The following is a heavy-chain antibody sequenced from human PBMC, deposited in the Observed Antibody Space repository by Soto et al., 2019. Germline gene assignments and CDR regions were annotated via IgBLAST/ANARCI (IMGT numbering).Heavy chain of an antibody. Sequence: GPSVKVSCKASGGTFSIYGFSWVRQAPGQGPEWIGGIIPILTTPNYAQKFHGRVTIVADESTTTVYMELSSLKSEDTAVYYCATSVGIAPTGEDGMDVWGQGTSVTVSS. CDR2: IIPILTTP. J-gene: IGHJ6*02. V-gene: IGHV1-69*13. D-gene: IGHD2-8*02. CDR3: ATSVGIAPTGEDGMDV. CDR1: GGTFSIYG.